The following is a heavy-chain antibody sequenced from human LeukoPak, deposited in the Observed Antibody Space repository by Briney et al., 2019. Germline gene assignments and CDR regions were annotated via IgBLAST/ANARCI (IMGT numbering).Heavy chain of an antibody. Sequence: SVKVSCKASGGTFSSYAISWVRQAPGQGLEWMGGIIPIFGTANYAQKFQGRVTISADESTSTAYMELSSLRSEDTAVYYCARVRLSSGYYQVFDYWGQGTLVTVSS. CDR1: GGTFSSYA. D-gene: IGHD3-22*01. CDR3: ARVRLSSGYYQVFDY. CDR2: IIPIFGTA. J-gene: IGHJ4*02. V-gene: IGHV1-69*13.